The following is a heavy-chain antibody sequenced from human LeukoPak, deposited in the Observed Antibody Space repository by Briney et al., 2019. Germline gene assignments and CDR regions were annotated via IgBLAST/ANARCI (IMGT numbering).Heavy chain of an antibody. J-gene: IGHJ4*02. CDR2: INPHSGGT. Sequence: GASVKVSCKASGYTFIGYYMHWVRQAPGQGLEWMGWINPHSGGTNSEQNFQGRVTMSRDTSISTVYMEQSRLRSDDTALYYCAREGVIGDGYNFFDYWGQGTLVTVSS. D-gene: IGHD5-24*01. CDR3: AREGVIGDGYNFFDY. V-gene: IGHV1-2*02. CDR1: GYTFIGYY.